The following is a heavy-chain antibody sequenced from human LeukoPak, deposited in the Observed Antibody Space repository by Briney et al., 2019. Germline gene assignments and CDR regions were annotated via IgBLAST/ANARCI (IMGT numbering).Heavy chain of an antibody. CDR1: GGSFIGYY. CDR3: ASFSVSYVYNWFDP. D-gene: IGHD1-26*01. Sequence: SETLSLTCAVYGGSFIGYYGRWIRQPPGKGLEWIGEINHSGSTNYYPSLKCRVTISVDTSKNQCSLKLSSVTAADTAVYYCASFSVSYVYNWFDPWGQGTLVTVSS. CDR2: INHSGST. J-gene: IGHJ5*02. V-gene: IGHV4-34*01.